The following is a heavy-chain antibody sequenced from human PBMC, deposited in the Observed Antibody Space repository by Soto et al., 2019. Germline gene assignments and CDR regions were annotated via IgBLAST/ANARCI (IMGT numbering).Heavy chain of an antibody. CDR1: GGTFSSYT. Sequence: SVKVSCKASGGTFSSYTISWVRQAPGQGLEWMGRIIPILGIANYAQKFQGRVTITADKSTSTAYMELSSLRSEDTAVYYCARELTPGIFGVVSPYYYMDVWGKGTTVTVSS. CDR3: ARELTPGIFGVVSPYYYMDV. J-gene: IGHJ6*03. D-gene: IGHD3-3*01. V-gene: IGHV1-69*04. CDR2: IIPILGIA.